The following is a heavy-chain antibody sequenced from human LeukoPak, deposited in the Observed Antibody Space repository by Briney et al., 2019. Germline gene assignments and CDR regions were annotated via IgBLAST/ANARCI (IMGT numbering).Heavy chain of an antibody. CDR1: GFTFSDYG. CDR3: ARGGLRYFAR. V-gene: IGHV3-7*04. J-gene: IGHJ5*02. CDR2: IKEDGSEK. Sequence: GGSLRLSCAAPGFTFSDYGMYWVRQAPGKGLEWVANIKEDGSEKNYVDSVKGRFTISRDNAKNSLYLQMNSLRGEDTAVYYCARGGLRYFARWGQGTLVTVSS. D-gene: IGHD3-16*01.